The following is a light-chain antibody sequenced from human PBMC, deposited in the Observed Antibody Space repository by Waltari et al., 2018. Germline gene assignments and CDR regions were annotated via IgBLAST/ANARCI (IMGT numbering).Light chain of an antibody. CDR3: MILHNNAVV. V-gene: IGLV5-45*01. Sequence: QAVLTQPASLSASPGALVSLTCTLRSGISVGTYKIYWYQQRPGSPPQFRVKYRSDSTNERHSGVPSRFSGSRDTSANAGILLISGFQSEDEADYYCMILHNNAVVFGGGTRLTVL. CDR2: YRSDSTN. J-gene: IGLJ3*02. CDR1: SGISVGTYK.